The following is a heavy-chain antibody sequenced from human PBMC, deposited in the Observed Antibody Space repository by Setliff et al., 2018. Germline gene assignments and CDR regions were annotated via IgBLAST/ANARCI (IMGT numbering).Heavy chain of an antibody. CDR1: GYSFTSYW. Sequence: GESLKLSCKGSGYSFTSYWIGWVRQMPGKGLEWMGAVFPVDSDTRDSPSFQGQVTTSADKSISTAYLRWSSLKASDTAIYYCARLGRYDAFDIWGQGTVVTVSS. D-gene: IGHD3-16*01. CDR3: ARLGRYDAFDI. V-gene: IGHV5-51*01. J-gene: IGHJ3*02. CDR2: VFPVDSDT.